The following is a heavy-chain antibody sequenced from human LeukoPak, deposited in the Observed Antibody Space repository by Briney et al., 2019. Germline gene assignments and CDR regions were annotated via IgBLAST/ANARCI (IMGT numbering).Heavy chain of an antibody. CDR2: IYTSGST. V-gene: IGHV4-61*02. CDR1: GGSFSSGSYY. J-gene: IGHJ4*02. CDR3: ASGLRYFDLYY. D-gene: IGHD3-9*01. Sequence: SQTLSLTCTVSGGSFSSGSYYWSWIRQPAGKGLEWIGRIYTSGSTNYNPSLKSRVTISVDTSKNQFSLKLSSVTAADTAVYYCASGLRYFDLYYWGQGTLVTVSS.